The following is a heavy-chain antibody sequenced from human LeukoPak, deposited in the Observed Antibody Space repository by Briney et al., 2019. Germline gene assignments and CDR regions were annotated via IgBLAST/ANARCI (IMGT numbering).Heavy chain of an antibody. D-gene: IGHD4-17*01. J-gene: IGHJ4*02. CDR2: IYYSGST. V-gene: IGHV4-31*03. CDR1: GGSISSGGYY. Sequence: PSETLSLTCTVSGGSISSGGYYWSWIRQHPGKGLEWIGYIYYSGSTYYNPSLKSRVTISVDTSKNQFSLKLSSVTAADTAVYYCARVNSGTVIDYWGQGTLVTVSS. CDR3: ARVNSGTVIDY.